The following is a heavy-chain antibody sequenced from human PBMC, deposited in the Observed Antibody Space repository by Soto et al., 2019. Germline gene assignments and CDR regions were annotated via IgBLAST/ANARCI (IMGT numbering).Heavy chain of an antibody. CDR2: FYYSGST. J-gene: IGHJ1*01. CDR1: GGSISSSNYY. V-gene: IGHV4-39*01. D-gene: IGHD3-22*01. CDR3: ARPIEGGSSGYYH. Sequence: QLQLQESGPGLVKPSETLSLTCTVSGGSISSSNYYWAWIRQPPGKGLEWIGSFYYSGSTYYKPSLKTRVSISVDTSTNQFSMKLSSVTAADKAVYYCARPIEGGSSGYYHWGQGTLVTVSS.